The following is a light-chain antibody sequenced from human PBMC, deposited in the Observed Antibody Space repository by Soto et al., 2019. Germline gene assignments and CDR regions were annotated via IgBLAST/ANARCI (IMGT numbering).Light chain of an antibody. Sequence: EKVMTQSPVTLSVSPGERATLSCRASQSVSINLAWYQQKPGQAPRLLIYGASTRATGIPARFSGSGSGTEFTLTISSLQSEDFAVYYCQQYNNWPGTFGQGTKVEIK. CDR1: QSVSIN. V-gene: IGKV3-15*01. CDR2: GAS. J-gene: IGKJ1*01. CDR3: QQYNNWPGT.